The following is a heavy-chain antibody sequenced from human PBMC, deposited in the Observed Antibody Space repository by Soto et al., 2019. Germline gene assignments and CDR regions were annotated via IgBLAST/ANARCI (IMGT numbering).Heavy chain of an antibody. CDR3: ARDAEDAYYYDGMDV. J-gene: IGHJ6*02. D-gene: IGHD2-15*01. V-gene: IGHV4-59*01. CDR1: GDSISSYY. CDR2: IYYSGST. Sequence: PSETLSLTCTVSGDSISSYYWSWIRQPPGKGLEWIGYIYYSGSTNYNPSLKSRVTISVDTSKNQFSLKLSSVTAADTAVYYCARDAEDAYYYDGMDVWGQGTTVTVSS.